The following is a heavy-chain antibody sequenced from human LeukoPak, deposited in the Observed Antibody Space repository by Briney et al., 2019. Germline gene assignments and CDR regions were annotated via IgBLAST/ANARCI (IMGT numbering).Heavy chain of an antibody. J-gene: IGHJ4*02. V-gene: IGHV4-61*02. CDR3: ARTYYDFWSGYPPTDY. CDR2: IYTSGST. D-gene: IGHD3-3*01. CDR1: GGSISSGSYY. Sequence: KPSETLSLTCTVSGGSISSGSYYWSWIRQPAGKELEWIGRIYTSGSTNYNPSLKSRVTISVDTSKNQFSLKLSSVTAADTAVYYCARTYYDFWSGYPPTDYWGQGTLVTVSS.